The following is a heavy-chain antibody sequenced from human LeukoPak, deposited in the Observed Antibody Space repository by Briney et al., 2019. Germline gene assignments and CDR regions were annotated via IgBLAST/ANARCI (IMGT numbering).Heavy chain of an antibody. D-gene: IGHD6-19*01. CDR1: GFTFSSYA. CDR3: VKGVGSGKFGVRPFDY. CDR2: VTGGGGIK. V-gene: IGHV3-23*01. J-gene: IGHJ4*02. Sequence: PGGSLRLSCVASGFTFSSYAMSWVRQAPGKGLEWVSAVTGGGGIKEYADAVKGRFTISRDNSKNTLYVETRSLRVEDTATYYCVKGVGSGKFGVRPFDYWGQGTLVAVSS.